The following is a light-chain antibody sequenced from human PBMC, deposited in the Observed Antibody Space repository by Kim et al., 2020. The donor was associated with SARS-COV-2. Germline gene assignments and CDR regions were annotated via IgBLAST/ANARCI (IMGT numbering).Light chain of an antibody. J-gene: IGLJ1*01. V-gene: IGLV3-9*01. CDR3: QVWDSSTGV. CDR2: RDS. Sequence: SVALGQTARITWGGNNIGSKNVHWYQQKPGQAPVLVIYRDSNRPSGIPERFSGSNSGNTATLTISRAQAGDEADYYCQVWDSSTGVFGTGTKVTVL. CDR1: NIGSKN.